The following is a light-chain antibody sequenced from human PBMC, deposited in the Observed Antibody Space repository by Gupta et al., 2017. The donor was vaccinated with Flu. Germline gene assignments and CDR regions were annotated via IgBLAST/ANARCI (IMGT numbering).Light chain of an antibody. V-gene: IGLV2-14*01. CDR1: SSDVGANNY. J-gene: IGLJ3*02. CDR2: DVS. CDR3: SSYTSSSTLWV. Sequence: QSALTQPAPVSGSPGQSVAISCTGTSSDVGANNYVSWYQHHPGKTPKLMIYDVSNRPSGVSNRFFGSKSGNTASLTISGLQPEDEADYYCSSYTSSSTLWVFGGGTKLTVL.